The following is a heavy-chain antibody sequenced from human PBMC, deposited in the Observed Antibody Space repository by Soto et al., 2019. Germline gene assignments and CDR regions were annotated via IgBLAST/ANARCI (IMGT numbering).Heavy chain of an antibody. D-gene: IGHD5-12*01. Sequence: PGGSLRLSCAASGFTFSSYAMSWVRQAPGKGLEWVSAISGSGGSTYYADSVKGRFTISRDNSKNTLYLQMNSLRAEDTAVYYCAKAPMRGGYDFYYYYYYMDVWGKGTTVTVSS. CDR2: ISGSGGST. CDR1: GFTFSSYA. CDR3: AKAPMRGGYDFYYYYYYMDV. V-gene: IGHV3-23*01. J-gene: IGHJ6*03.